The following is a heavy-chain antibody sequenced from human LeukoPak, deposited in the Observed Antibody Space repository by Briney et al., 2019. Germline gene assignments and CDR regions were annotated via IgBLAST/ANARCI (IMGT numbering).Heavy chain of an antibody. CDR2: ISGSGGST. CDR3: AKDRSTYTYDFWSGYYPDAFDI. CDR1: GFTFSSYA. Sequence: GGSLRLSCAASGFTFSSYAMSWVRQAPGKGLEWVSAISGSGGSTYYADSVKGRFTISRDNSKNTLYLQMNSLRAEDTAVYHCAKDRSTYTYDFWSGYYPDAFDIWGQGTMVTVSS. D-gene: IGHD3-3*01. J-gene: IGHJ3*02. V-gene: IGHV3-23*01.